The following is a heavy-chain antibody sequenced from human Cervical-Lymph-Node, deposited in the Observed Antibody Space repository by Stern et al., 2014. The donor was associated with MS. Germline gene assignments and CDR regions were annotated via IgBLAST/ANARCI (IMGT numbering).Heavy chain of an antibody. J-gene: IGHJ4*02. CDR1: GGSISSGSYY. V-gene: IGHV4-61*02. CDR2: IYTSGST. CDR3: ARERGATGY. Sequence: QLQLQESGPGLVKPSQTLSLTCTVSGGSISSGSYYWSWIRQPAGKGLEWIGRIYTSGSTNYNPSLTSRVTISVDTSKTQFSLKLSSGTAADTAVYYCARERGATGYWGQGTLVTVSS. D-gene: IGHD1-26*01.